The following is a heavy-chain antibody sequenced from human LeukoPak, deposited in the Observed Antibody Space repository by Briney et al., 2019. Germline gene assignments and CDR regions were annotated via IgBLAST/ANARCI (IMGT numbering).Heavy chain of an antibody. J-gene: IGHJ4*02. CDR3: ARGAALVGATGDFDY. CDR1: GXXXXXYY. D-gene: IGHD1-26*01. Sequence: SETLSLTCTVXGXXXXXYYXXXXXXPPGXGLEWIGYIYYSGSTKYXXSLKSRVTISVDTSKNQFSLKLSSVTAADTAVYYCARGAALVGATGDFDYWGQGTLVTVSS. CDR2: IYYSGST. V-gene: IGHV4-59*01.